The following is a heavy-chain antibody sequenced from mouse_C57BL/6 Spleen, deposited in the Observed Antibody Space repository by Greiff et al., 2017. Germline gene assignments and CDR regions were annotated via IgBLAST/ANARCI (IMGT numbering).Heavy chain of an antibody. J-gene: IGHJ3*01. D-gene: IGHD3-2*02. V-gene: IGHV1-82*01. CDR1: GYAFSSSW. Sequence: VQLVESGPELVKPGASVKISCKASGYAFSSSWMNWVKQRPGKGLEWIGRIYPGDGDTNYNGKFKGKATLTADKSSSTAYMQLSSLTSEDSAVYFCARSVDSSGYGFAYWGQGTLVTVSA. CDR3: ARSVDSSGYGFAY. CDR2: IYPGDGDT.